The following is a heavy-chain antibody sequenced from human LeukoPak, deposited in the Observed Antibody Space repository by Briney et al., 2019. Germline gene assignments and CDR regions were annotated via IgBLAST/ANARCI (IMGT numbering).Heavy chain of an antibody. CDR1: GFTFTNYW. Sequence: GGSLRLSCAASGFTFTNYWMTWVRQAPGKGLEWVANIKPDGTEKYYVDSVKGRFTISRDNSKNTLYLQINSLRAEDTAIYYCAKAPMEDSWYIHFDYWGQGTLVTVSS. CDR2: IKPDGTEK. V-gene: IGHV3-7*03. CDR3: AKAPMEDSWYIHFDY. D-gene: IGHD6-13*01. J-gene: IGHJ4*02.